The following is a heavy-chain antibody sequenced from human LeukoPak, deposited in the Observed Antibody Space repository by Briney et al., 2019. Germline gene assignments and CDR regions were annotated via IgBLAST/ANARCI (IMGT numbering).Heavy chain of an antibody. J-gene: IGHJ4*02. CDR1: GGSISSYY. Sequence: SETLSLTCTVSGGSISSYYWSWIRQPPGKGLEWIGYIYSSGSTNYNPSLKSRVTMSVDTSKNQFSLKVSSVTAADTAVYYCARERGSGWYDMAFDCWGQGTLVTVSS. V-gene: IGHV4-59*12. D-gene: IGHD6-19*01. CDR2: IYSSGST. CDR3: ARERGSGWYDMAFDC.